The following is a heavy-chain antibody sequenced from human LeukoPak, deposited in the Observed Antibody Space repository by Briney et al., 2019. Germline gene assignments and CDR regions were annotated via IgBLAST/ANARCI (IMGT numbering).Heavy chain of an antibody. D-gene: IGHD3-3*01. CDR3: ARLTYYDFWSGYSRPTIDY. J-gene: IGHJ4*02. CDR2: IYYSGST. Sequence: SETLSLTCTVSGGSISSYYWSWIRQPPGKGLEWIGYIYYSGSTNYNPSLKSLVTISVDTSKNQFSLKLSSVTAADTAVYYCARLTYYDFWSGYSRPTIDYWGQGTLVTVSS. CDR1: GGSISSYY. V-gene: IGHV4-59*01.